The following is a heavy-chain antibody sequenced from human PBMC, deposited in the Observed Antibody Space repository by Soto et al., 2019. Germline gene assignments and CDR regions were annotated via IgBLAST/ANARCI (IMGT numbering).Heavy chain of an antibody. V-gene: IGHV4-34*01. J-gene: IGHJ6*03. D-gene: IGHD5-12*01. CDR1: GGSYSGYY. Sequence: PSETLSLTCAVYGGSYSGYYWSWIRQPPGKGLEWIGEINHSGSTNYNPSLKSRVTISVDTSKNQFSLKLSSVTAADTAVYYCARGGKGNSGYDYYYYYYSMDVWGKGTTVTVSS. CDR3: ARGGKGNSGYDYYYYYYSMDV. CDR2: INHSGST.